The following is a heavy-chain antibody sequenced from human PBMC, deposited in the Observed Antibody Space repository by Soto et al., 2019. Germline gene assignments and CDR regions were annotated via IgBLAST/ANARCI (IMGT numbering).Heavy chain of an antibody. D-gene: IGHD2-8*01. Sequence: QVQPVQSGAEGKKPGSSVKVSCQAFGGTFNSYAISWVRQAPGQGLEWMGRIIPVFGTANYAQKFQDRVTITADEATSTVYMELSSLRSEDTAVYYCARGGDCTNGVCHGWFDPWGQGTLVTVSS. J-gene: IGHJ5*02. CDR3: ARGGDCTNGVCHGWFDP. CDR1: GGTFNSYA. V-gene: IGHV1-69*18. CDR2: IIPVFGTA.